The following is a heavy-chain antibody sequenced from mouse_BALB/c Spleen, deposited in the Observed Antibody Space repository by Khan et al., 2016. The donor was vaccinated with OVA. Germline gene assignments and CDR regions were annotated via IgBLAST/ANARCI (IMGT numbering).Heavy chain of an antibody. D-gene: IGHD2-3*01. J-gene: IGHJ1*01. CDR3: ARPSYDPRDFEV. CDR2: IAPANGNT. CDR1: GFNIKDTY. Sequence: EVQLQQSGAELVKPRASVKLSCTASGFNIKDTYLHWVKQRPEQGLEWIGRIAPANGNTQYDPKFQGKAAITSDTYSNTSYLQLNSLTSEDTAVYYCARPSYDPRDFEVWGAGTTVTVSS. V-gene: IGHV14-3*02.